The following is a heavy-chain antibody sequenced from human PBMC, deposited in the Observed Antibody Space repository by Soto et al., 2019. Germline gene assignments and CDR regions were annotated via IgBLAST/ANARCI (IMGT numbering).Heavy chain of an antibody. CDR2: IIPIFGTA. CDR1: GDTFSSYA. Sequence: QVQLVQSGAEVKKPGSSVRVSCKASGDTFSSYAISWVRQAPGQGLEWMGGIIPIFGTANYAQKFQGRVTITADESTSTAYMELSSLRSEDTAVYYCATSITMIVVVISMVAFDIWGQGTMVTVSS. D-gene: IGHD3-22*01. J-gene: IGHJ3*02. CDR3: ATSITMIVVVISMVAFDI. V-gene: IGHV1-69*01.